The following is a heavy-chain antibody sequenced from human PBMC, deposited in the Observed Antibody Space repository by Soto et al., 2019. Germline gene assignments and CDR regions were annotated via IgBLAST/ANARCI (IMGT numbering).Heavy chain of an antibody. CDR1: GGSISSSNW. CDR2: IYHSGST. V-gene: IGHV4-4*02. Sequence: SETLSLTCAVSGGSISSSNWWSWVRQPPGKGLEWIGEIYHSGSTNYNPSLKSRVTISVDKSKNQFSLKLSSVTAADTAVYYCARDHGRASSSSWYYYYYGMDVWGQGTTVTVSS. J-gene: IGHJ6*02. CDR3: ARDHGRASSSSWYYYYYGMDV. D-gene: IGHD6-13*01.